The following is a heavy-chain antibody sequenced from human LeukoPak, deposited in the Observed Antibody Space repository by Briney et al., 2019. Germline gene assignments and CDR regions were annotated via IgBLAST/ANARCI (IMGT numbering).Heavy chain of an antibody. CDR3: ARAANRYFDWLSEIAYGMDV. CDR1: GYTFTSYG. J-gene: IGHJ6*02. D-gene: IGHD3-9*01. V-gene: IGHV1-3*01. CDR2: INAGNGNT. Sequence: ASVKVSCKASGYTFTSYGISWVRQAPGQGLEWMGWINAGNGNTKYSQKFQGRVTITRDTSASTAYMELSSLRSEDTAVYYCARAANRYFDWLSEIAYGMDVWGQGTTVTVSS.